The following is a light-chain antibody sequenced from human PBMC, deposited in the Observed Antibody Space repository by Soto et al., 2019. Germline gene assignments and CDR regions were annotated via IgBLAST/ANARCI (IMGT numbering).Light chain of an antibody. CDR1: SSDVGGYNY. Sequence: QSVLTQPPSASGSPGQSVTISCTGTSSDVGGYNYVSWYQQHPGKAPKLMIYEVSKRPSGVPDRFSGSKSGNTASLTVSGLQAEDEADYYCSSYAGSHGMRVFGTGTKATVL. V-gene: IGLV2-8*01. J-gene: IGLJ1*01. CDR3: SSYAGSHGMRV. CDR2: EVS.